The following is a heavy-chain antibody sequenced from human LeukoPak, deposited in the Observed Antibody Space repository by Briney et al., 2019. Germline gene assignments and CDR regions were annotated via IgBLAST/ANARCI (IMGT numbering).Heavy chain of an antibody. CDR2: IYTSGST. Sequence: SETLSLTCTVSGGSISSYYWSWIRQPAGQGLEWIGRIYTSGSTNYNPSLKSQVTMSVDTSKNQFSLKLSSVAAADTAVYYCARGYYDSSGYYAPLSWFDPWGQGTLVTVSS. D-gene: IGHD3-22*01. CDR1: GGSISSYY. V-gene: IGHV4-4*07. J-gene: IGHJ5*02. CDR3: ARGYYDSSGYYAPLSWFDP.